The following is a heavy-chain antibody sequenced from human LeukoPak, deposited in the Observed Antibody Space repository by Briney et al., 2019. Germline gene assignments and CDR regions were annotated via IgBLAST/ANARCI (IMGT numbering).Heavy chain of an antibody. CDR3: ARESSSSRNYYYYYMDV. V-gene: IGHV4-59*01. D-gene: IGHD6-6*01. CDR2: IYYSGST. Sequence: SETLSLTCTVSGGSISSYYWSWIRQPPGRGLEWIGYIYYSGSTNYNPSLKSRVTISVDTSKNQFSLKLSSVTAADTAVYYCARESSSSRNYYYYYMDVWGKGTTVTISS. J-gene: IGHJ6*03. CDR1: GGSISSYY.